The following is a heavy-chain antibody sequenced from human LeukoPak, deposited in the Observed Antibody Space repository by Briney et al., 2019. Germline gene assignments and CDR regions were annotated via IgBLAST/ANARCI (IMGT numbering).Heavy chain of an antibody. CDR2: IYYSGST. V-gene: IGHV4-31*03. CDR3: ARSAGAKDDILTSYSYFDY. Sequence: PSQTLSLTCTVSGGSISSGGYYWSWIRQHPGKGLEWIGYIYYSGSTYYNPSLKSRVTISVDTSKNQFSLKLSSVTAADTAVYYCARSAGAKDDILTSYSYFDYWGQGTLVTVSS. D-gene: IGHD3-9*01. J-gene: IGHJ4*02. CDR1: GGSISSGGYY.